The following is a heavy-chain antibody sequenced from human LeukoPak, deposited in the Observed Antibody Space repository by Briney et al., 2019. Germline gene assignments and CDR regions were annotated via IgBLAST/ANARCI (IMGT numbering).Heavy chain of an antibody. CDR3: TTPGRYCSSTSCPDY. Sequence: GGSLRLSCAASGFTFSNAWMSWVRQAPGKGLEWVGRIKSKTDGGTTDYAAPVKGRFTISRDDSKNMLYLQMNSLKTEGTAVYYCTTPGRYCSSTSCPDYWGQGTLVTVSS. J-gene: IGHJ4*02. CDR2: IKSKTDGGTT. V-gene: IGHV3-15*01. D-gene: IGHD2-2*01. CDR1: GFTFSNAW.